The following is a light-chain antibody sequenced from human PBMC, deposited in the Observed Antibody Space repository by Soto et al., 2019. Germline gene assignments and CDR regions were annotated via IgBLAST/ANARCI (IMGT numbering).Light chain of an antibody. Sequence: AIQLTQSPSSLSASVGDRVTITCRASQDIRGALAWYRQKPGKAPKMLIYDVSTLESGVPLRFSGSSSGTDFTLTISSLQPVDFATYYCQQFNSYPITFGQGTRLEIK. V-gene: IGKV1-13*02. CDR1: QDIRGA. J-gene: IGKJ5*01. CDR3: QQFNSYPIT. CDR2: DVS.